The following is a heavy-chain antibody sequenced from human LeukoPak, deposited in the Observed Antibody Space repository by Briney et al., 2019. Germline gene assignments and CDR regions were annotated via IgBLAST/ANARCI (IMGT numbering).Heavy chain of an antibody. D-gene: IGHD3-10*01. Sequence: NPSEILSLTCTVSGASITSRSYYWGWVRQSPGKGLEWIGSVYYNGPTYYNPSLRSRITISRDTSKNQFSLRLSSVAAADTALYYCTRVGEKETGGRLFDYWGQGTLVIVSS. CDR1: GASITSRSYY. CDR3: TRVGEKETGGRLFDY. J-gene: IGHJ4*02. V-gene: IGHV4-39*07. CDR2: VYYNGPT.